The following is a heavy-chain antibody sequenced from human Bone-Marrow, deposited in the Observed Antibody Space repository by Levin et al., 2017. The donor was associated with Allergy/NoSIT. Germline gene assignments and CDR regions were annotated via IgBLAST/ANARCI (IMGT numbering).Heavy chain of an antibody. D-gene: IGHD4-23*01. V-gene: IGHV3-30-3*01. Sequence: KVLEWVASISHDGHTSYYADAVKGRLTISRDNSKNTLFLEMDSQTTNDTAVYYCARTKFRWQANFEHWGQGTVVTVSS. J-gene: IGHJ4*02. CDR2: ISHDGHTS. CDR3: ARTKFRWQANFEH.